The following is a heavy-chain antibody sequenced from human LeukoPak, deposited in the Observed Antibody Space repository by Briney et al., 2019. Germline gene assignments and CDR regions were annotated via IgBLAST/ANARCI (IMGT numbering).Heavy chain of an antibody. CDR1: GGSISSYY. Sequence: SETLSLTCTVSGGSISSYYWSWIRQPPGKGLECIWYIYYTGSTNYNPSLKSRVTIAVDTSKNQFSLKLTSVTAADTAVYYCARGGGLGWPFFDYWGQGTLVTVSS. CDR2: IYYTGST. J-gene: IGHJ4*02. D-gene: IGHD3-16*01. V-gene: IGHV4-59*01. CDR3: ARGGGLGWPFFDY.